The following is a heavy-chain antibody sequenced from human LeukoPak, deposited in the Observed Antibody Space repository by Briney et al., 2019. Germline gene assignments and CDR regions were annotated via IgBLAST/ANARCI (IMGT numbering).Heavy chain of an antibody. CDR2: ISYDGTIT. V-gene: IGHV3-30*01. CDR1: GFTFSSYA. D-gene: IGHD3-10*01. CDR3: ARDSTYYYDSGSSGPHYFDS. J-gene: IGHJ4*02. Sequence: GRSLRLSCAASGFTFSSYAMHWVRQAPGKGLEWVAVISYDGTITYYADSVKGRFTNSRDNPKNTPYLQLNSLRAEDTAVYYCARDSTYYYDSGSSGPHYFDSWGQGTLVTVSS.